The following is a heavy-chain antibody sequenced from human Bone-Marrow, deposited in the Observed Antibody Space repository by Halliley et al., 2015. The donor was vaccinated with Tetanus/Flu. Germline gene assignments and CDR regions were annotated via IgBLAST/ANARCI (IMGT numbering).Heavy chain of an antibody. V-gene: IGHV1-18*01. D-gene: IGHD6-19*01. CDR3: ARVGSGWYNNWFDP. CDR2: INGYNGDT. J-gene: IGHJ5*02. Sequence: MGWINGYNGDTRYAQKVQGRVTVTIDTSTSTAYMELRSLRSDDTAIYYCARVGSGWYNNWFDPWGQGTLVTVSS.